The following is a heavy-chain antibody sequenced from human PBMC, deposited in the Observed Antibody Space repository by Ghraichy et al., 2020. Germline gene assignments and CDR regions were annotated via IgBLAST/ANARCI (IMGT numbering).Heavy chain of an antibody. Sequence: SETLSLTCAVYGGSFSGYYWSWIRQPPGKGLEWIGEINHSGSTNYNPSLKSRVTISVDTSKNQFSLKLSSVTAADTAVYYCARGRIAKWLQFLHYFDYWGQGTLVTVSS. CDR1: GGSFSGYY. V-gene: IGHV4-34*01. D-gene: IGHD5-24*01. J-gene: IGHJ4*02. CDR3: ARGRIAKWLQFLHYFDY. CDR2: INHSGST.